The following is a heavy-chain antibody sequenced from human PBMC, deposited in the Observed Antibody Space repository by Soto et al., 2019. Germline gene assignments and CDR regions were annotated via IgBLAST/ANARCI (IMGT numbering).Heavy chain of an antibody. D-gene: IGHD4-4*01. Sequence: SETLSLTCSVSGGSMNGYFWSWTRQPAGKGLEWIGRIYTNGNTNYNPSLESRVAMSLDASKTQFSLMLTSVTAADTAVYYCAREGTDYSGYYYGMDVWGQGSTVTVSS. CDR1: GGSMNGYF. CDR2: IYTNGNT. CDR3: AREGTDYSGYYYGMDV. V-gene: IGHV4-4*07. J-gene: IGHJ6*02.